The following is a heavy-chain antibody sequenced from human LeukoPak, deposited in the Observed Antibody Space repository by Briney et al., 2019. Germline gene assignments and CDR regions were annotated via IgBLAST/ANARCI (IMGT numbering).Heavy chain of an antibody. CDR3: ARGYYYYYYMDV. J-gene: IGHJ6*03. CDR1: GYTFTSFD. CDR2: MRPGSGNT. Sequence: ASLKVSCKASGYTFTSFDINWVRQAAGQGLEWMGWMRPGSGNTGYAESFQGRITLTRDTSTNTAFMELCSLTSEDTAVYYCARGYYYYYYMDVWGKGTTVTVSS. V-gene: IGHV1-8*01.